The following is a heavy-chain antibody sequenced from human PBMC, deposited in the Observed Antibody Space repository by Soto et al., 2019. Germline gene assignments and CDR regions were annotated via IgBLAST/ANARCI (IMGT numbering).Heavy chain of an antibody. J-gene: IGHJ6*02. CDR2: ISYDGSNK. CDR1: GFTFSSYA. V-gene: IGHV3-30-3*01. Sequence: GGSLRLSCAASGFTFSSYAMHWVRQAPGKGLEWVAVISYDGSNKYYADSVKGRFTISRDNSKNTLYLQMNSLRAEDTAVYYCARDGRIAAAGTRVYYYYGMDVWGQGTTVTSP. D-gene: IGHD6-13*01. CDR3: ARDGRIAAAGTRVYYYYGMDV.